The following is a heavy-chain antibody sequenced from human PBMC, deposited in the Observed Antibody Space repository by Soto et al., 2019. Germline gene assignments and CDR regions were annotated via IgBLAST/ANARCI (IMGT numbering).Heavy chain of an antibody. V-gene: IGHV1-18*01. CDR3: ARTSVVNSLDY. CDR1: GYSFSTYN. Sequence: GPGVKKPGASVKVSCKGSGYSFSTYNISWVRQAPGQGLEWMGRISNYNGNTDYAQKFEGRLVMTTETSTTTAYMELTSLTSDDAAVYYCARTSVVNSLDYWGQGTLVSVSS. D-gene: IGHD4-17*01. J-gene: IGHJ4*02. CDR2: ISNYNGNT.